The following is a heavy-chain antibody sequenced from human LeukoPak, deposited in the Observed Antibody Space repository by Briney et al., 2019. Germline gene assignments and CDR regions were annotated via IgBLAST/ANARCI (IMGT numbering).Heavy chain of an antibody. Sequence: ASVKVSCKASGYTFTSYGISWVLQAPGQGLEWMGWISAYNGNTNYAQKLQGRVTMTTDTSTSTAYMELRSLRSDDTAVYYCARDSGSDYYYYMDVWGKGTTVTVSS. CDR3: ARDSGSDYYYYMDV. J-gene: IGHJ6*03. CDR1: GYTFTSYG. V-gene: IGHV1-18*01. CDR2: ISAYNGNT. D-gene: IGHD7-27*01.